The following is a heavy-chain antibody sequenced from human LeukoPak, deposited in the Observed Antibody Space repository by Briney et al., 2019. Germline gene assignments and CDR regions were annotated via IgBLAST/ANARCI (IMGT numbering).Heavy chain of an antibody. D-gene: IGHD5-12*01. Sequence: GGSLRLSCAASGFTLSSYALSWVRQAPGKGLEWVSSSSGSDGSAYYADSVKGRFTISRDTSRNSLYLRMHSLRPEDTAVYYCAKDVEATITSGGYYFDHWGQGALATVSS. CDR3: AKDVEATITSGGYYFDH. V-gene: IGHV3-23*01. CDR2: SSGSDGSA. J-gene: IGHJ4*02. CDR1: GFTLSSYA.